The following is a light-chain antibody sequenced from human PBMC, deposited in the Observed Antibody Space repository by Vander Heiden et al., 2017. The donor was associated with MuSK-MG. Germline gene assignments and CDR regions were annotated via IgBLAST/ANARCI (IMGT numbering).Light chain of an antibody. J-gene: IGLJ2*01. CDR3: NSRDRSGNHVV. CDR2: GKN. Sequence: SSELTQDPAVSVALGQTVRITCQGDSLRSYYASWYQQKPGQAPVLVIYGKNNRPSGIPDRFSGSSSGNTASLTITGAQAEEEADYYCNSRDRSGNHVVFGGGTKLTVL. V-gene: IGLV3-19*01. CDR1: SLRSYY.